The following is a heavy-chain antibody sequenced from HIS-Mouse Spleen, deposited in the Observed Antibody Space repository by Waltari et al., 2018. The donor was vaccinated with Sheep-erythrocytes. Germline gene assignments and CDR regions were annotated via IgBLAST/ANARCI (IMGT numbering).Heavy chain of an antibody. CDR2: IDSGGST. V-gene: IGHV3-53*01. J-gene: IGHJ3*02. D-gene: IGHD4-17*01. CDR3: ARGHPDYGDYDAFDI. Sequence: EVQLVESGGGLIQPGGSLRLSCAASGFTVSSNYMSWVRQAPGKGLGGVSFIDSGGSTYDADSVKGRFTISRDNSKNTLYLQMNSLRAEDTAVYYCARGHPDYGDYDAFDIWGQGTMVTVSS. CDR1: GFTVSSNY.